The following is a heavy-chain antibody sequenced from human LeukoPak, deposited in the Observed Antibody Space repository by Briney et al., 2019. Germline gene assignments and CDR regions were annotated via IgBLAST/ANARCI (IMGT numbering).Heavy chain of an antibody. D-gene: IGHD1-7*01. V-gene: IGHV1-69*05. CDR3: ARNWNYGGPTDY. CDR1: GGTFSSYA. Sequence: ASVKVSCKASGGTFSSYAISWVRQAPGQGLEWMGEIIPIFGTANYAQKFQGRVTITTDESTSTAYMELSSLRSEDTAVYYCARNWNYGGPTDYWGQGTLVTVSS. CDR2: IIPIFGTA. J-gene: IGHJ4*02.